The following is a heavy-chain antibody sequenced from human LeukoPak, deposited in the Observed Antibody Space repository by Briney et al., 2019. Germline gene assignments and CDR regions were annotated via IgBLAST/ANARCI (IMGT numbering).Heavy chain of an antibody. CDR1: GGSISSSTYH. Sequence: PSETLYLTCTVSGGSISSSTYHWGWIRQPPGKGLEWIGEINHSGSTNYNPSLKSRVTISVDTSKNQFSLKLSSVTAADTAVYYCARGGGYWGQGTLVTVSS. CDR3: ARGGGY. CDR2: INHSGST. J-gene: IGHJ4*02. V-gene: IGHV4-39*07. D-gene: IGHD2-15*01.